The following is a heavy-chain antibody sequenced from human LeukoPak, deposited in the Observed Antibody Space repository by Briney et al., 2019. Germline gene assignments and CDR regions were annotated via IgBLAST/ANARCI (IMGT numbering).Heavy chain of an antibody. CDR1: GGSISSTNYY. CDR3: ATSGWYLLPGIY. J-gene: IGHJ4*02. CDR2: IYYSGST. D-gene: IGHD6-19*01. Sequence: SETLSLTCTVSGGSISSTNYYWGWIRQPPGKGLEWIGSIYYSGSTYYNPSLKSRVTISIDTSKNQFSLKLSSVTAADTAVFYCATSGWYLLPGIYWGQGTLVTVSS. V-gene: IGHV4-39*01.